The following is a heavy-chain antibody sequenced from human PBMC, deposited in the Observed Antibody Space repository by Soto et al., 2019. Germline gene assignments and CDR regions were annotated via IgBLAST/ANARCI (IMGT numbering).Heavy chain of an antibody. Sequence: GGSLRLSCAASGFTFSSYGMHWVRQAPGKGLEWVAVISYDGSNKYYADSVKGRFTISRDNSKNTLYLQMNSLRAEDTAVYHCAKAGLSSGWYYYYYYGMDVWGQGTTVTVSS. CDR2: ISYDGSNK. J-gene: IGHJ6*02. CDR3: AKAGLSSGWYYYYYYGMDV. D-gene: IGHD6-19*01. V-gene: IGHV3-30*18. CDR1: GFTFSSYG.